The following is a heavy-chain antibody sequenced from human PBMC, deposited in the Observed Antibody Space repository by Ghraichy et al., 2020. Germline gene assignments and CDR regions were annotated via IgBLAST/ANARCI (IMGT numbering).Heavy chain of an antibody. Sequence: GESLNISCKGSGYSFTSYWIGWVRQMPGKGLEWMGIIYPGDSDTTYSPSFQGQVTISADKSISTAYLQWSSLKASDTAMYYCARQKEGLSDHDAFDIWGQGTMVTVSS. V-gene: IGHV5-51*01. CDR1: GYSFTSYW. CDR3: ARQKEGLSDHDAFDI. J-gene: IGHJ3*02. D-gene: IGHD3-3*01. CDR2: IYPGDSDT.